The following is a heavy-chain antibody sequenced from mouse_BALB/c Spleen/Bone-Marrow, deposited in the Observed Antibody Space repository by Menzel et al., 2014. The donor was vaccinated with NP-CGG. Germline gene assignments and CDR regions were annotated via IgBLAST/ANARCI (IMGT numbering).Heavy chain of an antibody. V-gene: IGHV5-17*02. J-gene: IGHJ2*01. CDR1: RFTFSSFG. CDR2: VNRGSSTI. CDR3: ANGGKWDDFDN. D-gene: IGHD4-1*01. Sequence: EVHQVESGGGLEQPGGSRKLSCAASRFTFSSFGMHWVSQATEKEVVRVAYVNRGSSTIYYADTVKGRFTIVRDNPKNSLCLQMTSLRSEAPAMYYCANGGKWDDFDNWGQGPTLAGSS.